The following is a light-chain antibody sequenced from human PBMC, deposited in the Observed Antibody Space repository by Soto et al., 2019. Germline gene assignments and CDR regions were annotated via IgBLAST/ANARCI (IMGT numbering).Light chain of an antibody. V-gene: IGKV1-12*01. CDR2: SAS. CDR1: QAITSW. Sequence: DIHVTQSPSSVSASVGDRVTITCRASQAITSWLAWYQRKPGRAPKLLIYSASSLQSGAPSRFTGSGSGTDFTLTITSLQPDDAAVYYCQQTRSFPLTFGGGTKVDIK. CDR3: QQTRSFPLT. J-gene: IGKJ4*01.